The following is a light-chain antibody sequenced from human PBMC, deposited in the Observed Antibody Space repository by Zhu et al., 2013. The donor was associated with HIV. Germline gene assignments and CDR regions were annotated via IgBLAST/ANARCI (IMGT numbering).Light chain of an antibody. CDR1: QSVTSY. J-gene: IGKJ3*01. Sequence: EIVLTQSPATLSLSPGERATLSCRASQSVTSYLAWFQQKPGQAPRLLIYDSSSRATGIPQRFSGSGSGTDFTLIINRLEPEDSAVYYCQQYGTSSITFGPGTRVDIK. CDR2: DSS. CDR3: QQYGTSSIT. V-gene: IGKV3-20*01.